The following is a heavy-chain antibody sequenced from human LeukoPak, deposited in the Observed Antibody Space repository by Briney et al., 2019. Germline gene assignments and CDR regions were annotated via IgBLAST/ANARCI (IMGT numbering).Heavy chain of an antibody. CDR2: ISAYNGNT. Sequence: GASVKVSCKASGYTFTSYGISWVRQAPGQGLEWMGWISAYNGNTNYAQKLQGRVTMTTDTSTSTAYMELRSLRSDETAVYYCARTPPARLFLECYFDYWGQGTLVTVSS. CDR3: ARTPPARLFLECYFDY. D-gene: IGHD3-22*01. V-gene: IGHV1-18*01. CDR1: GYTFTSYG. J-gene: IGHJ4*02.